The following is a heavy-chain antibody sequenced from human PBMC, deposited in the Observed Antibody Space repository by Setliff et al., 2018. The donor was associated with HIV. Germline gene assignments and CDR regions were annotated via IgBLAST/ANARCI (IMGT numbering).Heavy chain of an antibody. CDR1: GDSINSRSYY. D-gene: IGHD1-26*01. CDR3: ARVPHRVVGTTTLLYHFDY. Sequence: TLSLTCTVSGDSINSRSYYWGWIRQPPGKGLEWIASIYYSGTTYYNPSLRSRVTISIDTTTNQVSLQVNSVTAVDTAVYYCARVPHRVVGTTTLLYHFDYWGLGTLVTVSS. V-gene: IGHV4-39*07. CDR2: IYYSGTT. J-gene: IGHJ4*02.